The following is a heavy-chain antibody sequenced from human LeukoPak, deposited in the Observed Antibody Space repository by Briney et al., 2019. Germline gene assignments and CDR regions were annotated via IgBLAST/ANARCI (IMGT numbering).Heavy chain of an antibody. CDR3: ARQWRSYDSSGYYDPSFDY. V-gene: IGHV1-2*02. CDR1: GYTFTGNY. CDR2: INPNTGGT. J-gene: IGHJ4*02. D-gene: IGHD3-22*01. Sequence: GASVKVSCKASGYTFTGNYIHWVRQAPGQGLEWMGWINPNTGGTNYAQKFQGRVTMTRDTSISTAYMELSRLRSDDTAVYYCARQWRSYDSSGYYDPSFDYWGQGTLVTVSS.